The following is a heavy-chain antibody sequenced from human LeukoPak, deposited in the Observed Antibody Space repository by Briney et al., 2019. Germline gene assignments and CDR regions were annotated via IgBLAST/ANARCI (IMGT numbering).Heavy chain of an antibody. D-gene: IGHD6-13*01. CDR2: INHSGST. CDR1: GGSFSGFY. Sequence: SETLSLTCAVYGGSFSGFYWSWIRQSPGKGLEWIGEINHSGSTNYNPSLKSRITISVDTSKNQFSLKLSSVTAADTAVYYCARGGIAAASDWFDPWGQGTLVTVSS. V-gene: IGHV4-34*01. J-gene: IGHJ5*02. CDR3: ARGGIAAASDWFDP.